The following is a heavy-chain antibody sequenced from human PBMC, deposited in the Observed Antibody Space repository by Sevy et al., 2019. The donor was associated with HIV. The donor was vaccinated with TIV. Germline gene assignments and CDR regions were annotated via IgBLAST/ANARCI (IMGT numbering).Heavy chain of an antibody. Sequence: VGSLRLSCVVSGFSVSSNYMSWVRQAPGKGLEWVSNIYSDGRTYYADSVRGQFTISRDTSKNTVYLEMKSLRAEDTAVYYCTREDIVLGEDNYYGMDVWGHGTTVTVSS. D-gene: IGHD2-15*01. CDR2: IYSDGRT. V-gene: IGHV3-53*01. J-gene: IGHJ6*02. CDR3: TREDIVLGEDNYYGMDV. CDR1: GFSVSSNY.